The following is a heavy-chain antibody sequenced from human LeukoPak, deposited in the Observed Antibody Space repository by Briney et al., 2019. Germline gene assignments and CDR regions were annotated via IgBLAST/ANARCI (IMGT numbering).Heavy chain of an antibody. V-gene: IGHV3-48*03. CDR2: ISNSGSTI. D-gene: IGHD3-22*01. CDR1: GFTFSSYE. CDR3: AREDSSGYHNWFDP. Sequence: PGGSLRLSCAASGFTFSSYEMNWVRQAPGKGLEWVSYISNSGSTIYYADSVRGRFTISRDNAKNSLYLQMNSLRAEDTAVYYCAREDSSGYHNWFDPWGQGTLVTVSS. J-gene: IGHJ5*02.